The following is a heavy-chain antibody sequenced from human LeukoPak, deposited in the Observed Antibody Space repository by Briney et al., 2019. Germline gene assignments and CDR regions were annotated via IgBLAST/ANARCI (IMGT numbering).Heavy chain of an antibody. Sequence: ASVKVSCKACGGTFSSYAISWVRQAPGQGLEWMGGIIPIFGTANYAQKFQGRVTITTDESTRTAYMELSSLKSDDSATCFCARDLPGSSGYFNDAFYIWGQETLVTVSS. J-gene: IGHJ3*02. CDR2: IIPIFGTA. CDR3: ARDLPGSSGYFNDAFYI. V-gene: IGHV1-69*05. D-gene: IGHD3-22*01. CDR1: GGTFSSYA.